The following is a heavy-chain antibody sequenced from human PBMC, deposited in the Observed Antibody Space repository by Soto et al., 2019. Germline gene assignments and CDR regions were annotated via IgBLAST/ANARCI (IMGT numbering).Heavy chain of an antibody. CDR2: IYHSGST. V-gene: IGHV4-30-2*01. D-gene: IGHD3-9*01. CDR1: GGSISSGCDS. CDR3: ARVGYDILTEEYNWFDP. J-gene: IGHJ5*02. Sequence: SETMSLTCTVAGGSISSGCDSWSWIRKPPGKGLEWIGYIYHSGSTYYNPSLKSRVTISVDRSKNQFSLKLSSVTAADTAVYYCARVGYDILTEEYNWFDPWGQGTLVTVSS.